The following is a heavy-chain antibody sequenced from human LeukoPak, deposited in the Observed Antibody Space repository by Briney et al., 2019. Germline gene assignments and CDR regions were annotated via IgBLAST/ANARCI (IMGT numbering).Heavy chain of an antibody. V-gene: IGHV3-66*02. CDR3: ARVAIRALYSYYYYYMDV. CDR1: GFTVSSNY. J-gene: IGHJ6*03. Sequence: GGSLRLSCAASGFTVSSNYMSWVRQAPGKGLEWVSVIYSGGSTYYADSVKGRFAISRDNSKNTLYLQMNSLRAEDTAVYYCARVAIRALYSYYYYYMDVWGKGTTVTVSS. CDR2: IYSGGST. D-gene: IGHD3-10*01.